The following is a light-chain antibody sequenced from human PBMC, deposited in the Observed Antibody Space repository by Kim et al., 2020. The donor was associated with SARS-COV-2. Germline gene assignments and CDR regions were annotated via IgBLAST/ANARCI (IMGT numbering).Light chain of an antibody. Sequence: QSITTSCTGTSRDVGSYNLVSWYQQHPGKAPKLMIYEVSKRPSGVSNRFSGSKSGNTASLTISGLQAEDEADYYCCSYAGSSTFVVFGGGTQLTVL. J-gene: IGLJ2*01. CDR1: SRDVGSYNL. CDR2: EVS. CDR3: CSYAGSSTFVV. V-gene: IGLV2-23*02.